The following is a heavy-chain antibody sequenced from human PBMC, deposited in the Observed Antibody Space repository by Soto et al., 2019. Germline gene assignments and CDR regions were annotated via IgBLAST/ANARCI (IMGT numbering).Heavy chain of an antibody. V-gene: IGHV3-33*01. CDR2: IWYDGSNK. CDR3: ARDRFWEYSSSHNYYYYMDV. Sequence: PGRSLILSCAACGLTFSSYGMLWVRQAPGKGLEWVAVIWYDGSNKYYADSVKGRFTISRDNSKNTLYLQMNSLRAEDTAVYYCARDRFWEYSSSHNYYYYMDVWGKGTTVTVSS. CDR1: GLTFSSYG. J-gene: IGHJ6*03. D-gene: IGHD6-6*01.